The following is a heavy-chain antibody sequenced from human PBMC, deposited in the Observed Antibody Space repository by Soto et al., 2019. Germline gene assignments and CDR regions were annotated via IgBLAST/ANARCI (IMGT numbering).Heavy chain of an antibody. CDR2: IYYSGST. CDR1: GCSMSGYY. CDR3: ATMGTPVTGLYYFDH. V-gene: IGHV4-59*08. D-gene: IGHD4-17*01. J-gene: IGHJ4*02. Sequence: SETLSLTCTVSGCSMSGYYWSLIRQPPGKGLEWIGYIYYSGSTNYNPSLKSRVTISVDTSKNQFSLKLNSVTAADTAVYYCATMGTPVTGLYYFDHWGQGTLVTVSS.